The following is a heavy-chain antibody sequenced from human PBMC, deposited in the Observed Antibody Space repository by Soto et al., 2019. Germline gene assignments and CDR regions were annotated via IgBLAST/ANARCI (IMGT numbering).Heavy chain of an antibody. Sequence: EVQLVESGGGLVQPGRSLRLSCAASVFTFDDYAMHWVRQVPGKGLEWVSGINWNSGSIGYGDSVKGRFAISRDNAKNSLHLQMNSLSAEDTAFYYCVKDESIDWYSGHFRHWGQGTLVTVSS. CDR3: VKDESIDWYSGHFRH. CDR1: VFTFDDYA. D-gene: IGHD1-26*01. V-gene: IGHV3-9*01. J-gene: IGHJ1*01. CDR2: INWNSGSI.